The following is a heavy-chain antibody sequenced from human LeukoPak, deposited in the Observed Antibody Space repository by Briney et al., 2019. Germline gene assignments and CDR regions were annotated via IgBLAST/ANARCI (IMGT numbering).Heavy chain of an antibody. CDR3: ARDQQERTAAIYSNYMDV. CDR1: GYTFTGYY. D-gene: IGHD2-2*02. J-gene: IGHJ6*03. Sequence: ASVKVSCKASGYTFTGYYMHWVRQAPGQGLEWMGLINPNSGGENYAQKFQGRVTMTRDTSIRTAYMDLSRLRSDDTAVYYCARDQQERTAAIYSNYMDVWGKGTTVTVSS. CDR2: INPNSGGE. V-gene: IGHV1-2*02.